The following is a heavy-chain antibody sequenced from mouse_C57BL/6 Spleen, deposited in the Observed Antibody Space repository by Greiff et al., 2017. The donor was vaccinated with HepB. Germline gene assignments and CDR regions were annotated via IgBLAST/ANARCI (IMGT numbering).Heavy chain of an antibody. V-gene: IGHV1-69*01. D-gene: IGHD1-1*01. J-gene: IGHJ4*01. Sequence: QVQLQQPGAELVMPGASVKLSCKASGYTFTSYWMHWVKQRPGQGLEWIGEIDPSDSYTNYNQKFKGKSTLTVDKSSSTAYMQLSSLTSEDSAVYYCARNSITTVVGRIYAMDYWGQGTSVTVSS. CDR1: GYTFTSYW. CDR3: ARNSITTVVGRIYAMDY. CDR2: IDPSDSYT.